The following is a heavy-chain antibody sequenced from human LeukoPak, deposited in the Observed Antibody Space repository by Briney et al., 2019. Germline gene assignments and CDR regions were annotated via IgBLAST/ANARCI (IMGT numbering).Heavy chain of an antibody. CDR3: ARNIVVVAATPGYFDL. D-gene: IGHD2-15*01. CDR1: GFTFSSYA. J-gene: IGHJ2*01. V-gene: IGHV3-30-3*01. CDR2: ISYDGSNK. Sequence: PGRSLRLSCAAFGFTFSSYAMHWVRQAPGKGLEWVAVISYDGSNKYYADSVKGRFTISRDNSKNTLYLQMNSLRAEDTAVYYCARNIVVVAATPGYFDLWGRGTLVTVSS.